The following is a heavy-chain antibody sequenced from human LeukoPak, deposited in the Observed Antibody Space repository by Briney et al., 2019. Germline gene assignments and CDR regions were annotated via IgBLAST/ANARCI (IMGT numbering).Heavy chain of an antibody. CDR1: GFTFSDFW. Sequence: GGSLRLSCAGSGFTFSDFWMTWVRQTPGKGLEWVANIKEDGTEKNLVDSVKGRFTISRDNTKNLLFLEMNDLRGDDTAIYYCVRESRPGGAMGLYHNLDYWGQGTLVAVSS. CDR2: IKEDGTEK. V-gene: IGHV3-7*01. CDR3: VRESRPGGAMGLYHNLDY. J-gene: IGHJ4*02. D-gene: IGHD1-1*01.